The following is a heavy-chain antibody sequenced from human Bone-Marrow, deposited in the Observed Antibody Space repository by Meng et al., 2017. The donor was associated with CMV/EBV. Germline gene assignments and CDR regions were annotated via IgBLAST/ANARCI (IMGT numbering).Heavy chain of an antibody. CDR2: ISSSSSYI. Sequence: GESLKISCAASGFTFSDYYMSWIRQAPGKGLELVSCISSSSSYIYNADSVKGRFTISRDNAKNSLYLQMNSLRAEDTAVYYCARDLDTIFRYGMDVWGQGTMVTVSS. J-gene: IGHJ6*02. CDR3: ARDLDTIFRYGMDV. D-gene: IGHD3-3*01. CDR1: GFTFSDYY. V-gene: IGHV3-11*06.